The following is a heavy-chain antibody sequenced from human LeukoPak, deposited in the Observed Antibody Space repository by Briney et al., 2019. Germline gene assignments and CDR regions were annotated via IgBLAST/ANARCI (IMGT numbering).Heavy chain of an antibody. V-gene: IGHV4-39*07. J-gene: IGHJ6*02. CDR2: IYHSGST. D-gene: IGHD5-24*01. Sequence: SETLSLTCTVSGGSISSSSYYWGWIRQTPGKGLEWIGSIYHSGSTYYNPSLKSRVTISVDTSKNQFSLKLSSVTAADTAVYYCARMGYYYYGMDVWGQGTTVTVSS. CDR1: GGSISSSSYY. CDR3: ARMGYYYYGMDV.